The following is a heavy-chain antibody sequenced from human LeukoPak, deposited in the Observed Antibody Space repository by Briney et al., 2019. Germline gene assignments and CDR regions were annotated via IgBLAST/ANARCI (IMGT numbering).Heavy chain of an antibody. CDR3: AREGLAARRSLKGFDY. CDR1: GFTFSSYA. J-gene: IGHJ4*02. Sequence: PGGSLRLSCAASGFTFSSYAMHWVRQAPGKGLEWVAVISYDGSNKYYADSVKGRFTISRDNSKNTLYLQMNSLRAEDTAVYYCAREGLAARRSLKGFDYWGQGTLVTVSS. CDR2: ISYDGSNK. D-gene: IGHD6-6*01. V-gene: IGHV3-30-3*01.